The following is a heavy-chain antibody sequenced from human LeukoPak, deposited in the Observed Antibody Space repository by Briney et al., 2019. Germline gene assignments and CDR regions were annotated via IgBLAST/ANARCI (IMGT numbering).Heavy chain of an antibody. D-gene: IGHD6-13*01. Sequence: GGSLRLSCAASGFTFSDYYMSWIRQAPGKGLEWVSYISSSGSTIYYADSVKGRFTISRDNAKNSLYLQMNSLRAEDTAVYYCARDSPRIAAAGPSEDDAFDIWGQGTMVTVSS. J-gene: IGHJ3*02. CDR2: ISSSGSTI. CDR3: ARDSPRIAAAGPSEDDAFDI. V-gene: IGHV3-11*01. CDR1: GFTFSDYY.